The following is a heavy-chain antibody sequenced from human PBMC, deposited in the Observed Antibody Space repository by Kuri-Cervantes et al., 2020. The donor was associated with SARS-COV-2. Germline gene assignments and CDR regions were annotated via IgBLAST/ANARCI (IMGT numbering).Heavy chain of an antibody. Sequence: LSPTFAVSGFTFSRYGMHWVRQAPGKGLEWVTFISSDGKNKKCMASGKGRFTISRDNSQNTLHLQMKSLRDEDTAIYYCEKDRDGVHDFWGQGTLVTVSS. J-gene: IGHJ4*02. CDR2: ISSDGKNK. V-gene: IGHV3-30*18. CDR1: GFTFSRYG. D-gene: IGHD2-8*01. CDR3: EKDRDGVHDF.